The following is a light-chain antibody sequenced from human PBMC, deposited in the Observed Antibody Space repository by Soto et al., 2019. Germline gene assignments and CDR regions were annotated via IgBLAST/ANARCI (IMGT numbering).Light chain of an antibody. V-gene: IGKV3-11*01. CDR3: QQRRRA. Sequence: EIVLTQSPATLSLSPGERDTLSCRASQSVSSYLAWYQQKPGQAPRLLIYDASNRATGIPARFSGSGSGTDFTLTISSLEPEDFAVYYCQQRRRAFGQGTKVEIK. CDR1: QSVSSY. CDR2: DAS. J-gene: IGKJ1*01.